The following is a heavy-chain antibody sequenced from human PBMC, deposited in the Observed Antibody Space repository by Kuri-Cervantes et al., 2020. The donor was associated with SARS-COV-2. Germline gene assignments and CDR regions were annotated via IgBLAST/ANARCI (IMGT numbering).Heavy chain of an antibody. CDR2: TNYRGST. V-gene: IGHV4-34*01. D-gene: IGHD3-16*01. Sequence: SETLSLTCAVYGGSFSGYYWSWIRQPPGKGLEWMGETNYRGSTNYNPSLKSRVTISVDTSKNQFSLKLSSVTAADTAVYYCARDLFGAGNAFDIWGQGTMVTVSS. J-gene: IGHJ3*02. CDR1: GGSFSGYY. CDR3: ARDLFGAGNAFDI.